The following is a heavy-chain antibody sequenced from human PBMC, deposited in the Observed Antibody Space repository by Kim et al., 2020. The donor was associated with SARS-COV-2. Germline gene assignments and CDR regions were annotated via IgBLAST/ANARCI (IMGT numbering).Heavy chain of an antibody. Sequence: ASVKVSCKASGYTFTSYGISWVRQAPGQGLEWMGWISAYNGNTKYAQKLQGRVTMTTDTSTSTAYMELRSLRSDDTAVYYCARPAPGGHCSGGSCYGAFDIWGQGTMVTVSS. V-gene: IGHV1-18*01. CDR3: ARPAPGGHCSGGSCYGAFDI. J-gene: IGHJ3*02. CDR1: GYTFTSYG. CDR2: ISAYNGNT. D-gene: IGHD2-15*01.